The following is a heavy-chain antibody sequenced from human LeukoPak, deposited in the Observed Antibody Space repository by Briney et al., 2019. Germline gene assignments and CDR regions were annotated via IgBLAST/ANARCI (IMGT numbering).Heavy chain of an antibody. J-gene: IGHJ4*02. Sequence: GGSLRLSCAASGFTFSAYTMTWVRQAPGKGLEWVSAISRSGTYIYYEDSVKGRFTISRDNAENSLYLQMNSLRAEDTAVYYCARAGMGVLGYSYGALFGYWGQGTLVTVSS. D-gene: IGHD5-18*01. CDR3: ARAGMGVLGYSYGALFGY. CDR2: ISRSGTYI. V-gene: IGHV3-21*01. CDR1: GFTFSAYT.